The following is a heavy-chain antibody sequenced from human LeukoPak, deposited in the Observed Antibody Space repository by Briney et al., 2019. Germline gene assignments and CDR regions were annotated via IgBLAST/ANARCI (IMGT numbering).Heavy chain of an antibody. D-gene: IGHD3-22*01. J-gene: IGHJ4*02. CDR3: AKGYYYDSSGYYPFGY. CDR1: GFTFSSYS. V-gene: IGHV3-48*01. CDR2: ISSSSSTI. Sequence: PGGSLRLSCAASGFTFSSYSMNWVRQAPGKGLEWVSYISSSSSTIYYADSVKGRFTISRDNAKNSLYLQMNSLRAEDTAVYYCAKGYYYDSSGYYPFGYWGQGTLVTVSS.